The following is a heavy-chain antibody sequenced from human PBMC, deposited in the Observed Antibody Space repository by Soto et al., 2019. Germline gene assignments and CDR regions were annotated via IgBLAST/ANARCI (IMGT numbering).Heavy chain of an antibody. CDR3: AKDRGSSWTDY. Sequence: LRLSCAASGFTFSSYGMHWVRQAPGKGLEWVAVISYDGSNKYYADSVKGRFTISRDNSKNTLYLQMNSLRAEDTAVYYCAKDRGSSWTDYWGQGTLVTVSS. J-gene: IGHJ4*02. V-gene: IGHV3-30*18. CDR1: GFTFSSYG. CDR2: ISYDGSNK. D-gene: IGHD6-13*01.